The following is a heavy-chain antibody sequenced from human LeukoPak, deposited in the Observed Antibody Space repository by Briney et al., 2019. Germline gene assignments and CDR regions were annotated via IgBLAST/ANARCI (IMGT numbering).Heavy chain of an antibody. Sequence: ASVKVSCKASGYTFINYTMHWVRQAPGQRLEWMGWINAGNRNTKYSQKFQGRVTITRDTSATIAYMELSSLRSEDTAVYYCARDTFYYDSSGYVYFDYWGQGTLVTVSS. CDR3: ARDTFYYDSSGYVYFDY. CDR2: INAGNRNT. CDR1: GYTFINYT. V-gene: IGHV1-3*01. J-gene: IGHJ4*02. D-gene: IGHD3-22*01.